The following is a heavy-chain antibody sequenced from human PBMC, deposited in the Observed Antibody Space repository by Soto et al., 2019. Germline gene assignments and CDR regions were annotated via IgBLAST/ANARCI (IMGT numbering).Heavy chain of an antibody. CDR3: ALALGPTTGLDY. J-gene: IGHJ4*02. CDR1: GASTVSHYH. CDR2: IFNSGTT. D-gene: IGHD1-26*01. Sequence: ASETLSLTCSVSGASTVSHYHWTWIRQPPGKGLEWMGYIFNSGTTSYNPSLTSRLSISMDTSGNHFSLELRSVTAADTAVYYCALALGPTTGLDYWGQGTLVTVSS. V-gene: IGHV4-31*02.